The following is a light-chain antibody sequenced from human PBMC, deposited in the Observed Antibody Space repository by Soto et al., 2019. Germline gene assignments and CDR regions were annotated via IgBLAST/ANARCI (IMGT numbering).Light chain of an antibody. Sequence: QSVLTQPASVFGSPGQSITISCTGTSSDVGRYKFVSWYQQHPGKAPKVMIYEGSKRPSGVSNRFSGSKSGNTASLTISGLQAEDEADYYCCSYTSSRTYVFGTGTKVTAL. CDR1: SSDVGRYKF. J-gene: IGLJ1*01. CDR2: EGS. V-gene: IGLV2-23*01. CDR3: CSYTSSRTYV.